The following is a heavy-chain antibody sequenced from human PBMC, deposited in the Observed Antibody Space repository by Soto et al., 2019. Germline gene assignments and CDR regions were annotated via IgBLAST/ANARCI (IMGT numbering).Heavy chain of an antibody. CDR3: ARGGYYDNAWGKLSHYGLDV. J-gene: IGHJ6*02. CDR2: ISAYNDYT. Sequence: QVQLVQSAAEVKKPGASVKVSCKASGYTFIRYGITWVRQAPGQGLEWMGWISAYNDYTIYAHKLQGRVTMTTDTTTRTVYMELRSLKSDDTAVYYCARGGYYDNAWGKLSHYGLDVWGQGTSGTVSS. CDR1: GYTFIRYG. V-gene: IGHV1-18*01. D-gene: IGHD3-16*01.